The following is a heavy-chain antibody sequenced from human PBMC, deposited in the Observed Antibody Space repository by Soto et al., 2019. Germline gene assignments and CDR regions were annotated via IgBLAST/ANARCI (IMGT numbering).Heavy chain of an antibody. J-gene: IGHJ4*02. Sequence: EVQLVESGRGLVKPGGSLRLSCAASGFTFSSYSMNWVRQAPGKGLEWVSSISSSLSYINYADSVRGRFTISRDNAKNSLYLQMNSLRAEDTAVYYCARDYDSSGYLYYFDYWGQGTLVTVSS. CDR2: ISSSLSYI. CDR1: GFTFSSYS. CDR3: ARDYDSSGYLYYFDY. V-gene: IGHV3-21*01. D-gene: IGHD3-22*01.